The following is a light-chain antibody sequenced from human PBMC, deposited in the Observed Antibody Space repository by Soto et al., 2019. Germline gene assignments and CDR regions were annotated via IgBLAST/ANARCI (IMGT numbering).Light chain of an antibody. V-gene: IGLV2-23*01. CDR1: GSALVNYNL. J-gene: IGLJ3*02. CDR3: CSCVSGSPFDVL. CDR2: EST. Sequence: QSVLTQPASVSGSPGQSITISCTETGSALVNYNLVSWYQQPPGQAPRLVVYESTKRPSGVSDRFSGSKSGNTASLTISGLQAEDEADYYCCSCVSGSPFDVLFGGGTKLTVL.